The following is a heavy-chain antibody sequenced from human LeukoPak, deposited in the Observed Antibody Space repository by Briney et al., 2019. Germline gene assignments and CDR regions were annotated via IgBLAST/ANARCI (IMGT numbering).Heavy chain of an antibody. D-gene: IGHD3-22*01. Sequence: KSGGSLRLSRAASGFTFSDYYMSWIRQAPGKGLEWVSYISSSGSTIYYADSVKGRFTISRDNAKNSLYLQMSSLRAEDTAVYYCASPITMIVVVTANPYDAFDIWGQGTMVTVSS. J-gene: IGHJ3*02. CDR3: ASPITMIVVVTANPYDAFDI. V-gene: IGHV3-11*01. CDR1: GFTFSDYY. CDR2: ISSSGSTI.